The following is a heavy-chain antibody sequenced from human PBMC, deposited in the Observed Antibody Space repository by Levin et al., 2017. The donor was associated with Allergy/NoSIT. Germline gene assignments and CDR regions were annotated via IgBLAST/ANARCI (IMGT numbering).Heavy chain of an antibody. Sequence: PSETLSLTCTVSGGSISSTSFYWGWVRQPPGKALEWIGSIYYSGSPYYNPSLKSRVTISVDTSKNQFSLKLSSVTAADTAVYYCARDRYCSSTSCYRAPLLDYWGQGTLVTVSS. V-gene: IGHV4-39*07. CDR2: IYYSGSP. CDR1: GGSISSTSFY. CDR3: ARDRYCSSTSCYRAPLLDY. J-gene: IGHJ4*02. D-gene: IGHD2-2*01.